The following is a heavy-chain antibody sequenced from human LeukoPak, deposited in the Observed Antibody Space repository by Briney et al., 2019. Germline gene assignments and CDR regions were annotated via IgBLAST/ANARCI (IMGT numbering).Heavy chain of an antibody. Sequence: SETLSLTCTVSGGSISSYYWSWIRQPPGKGLEWIGYIHYSGSTNYNPSLKSRVTISVDTSKNQFSLKLTSVTAADTAVYYCARDNRPDSSSSGYFQHWSQGTLVTVSS. CDR2: IHYSGST. CDR3: ARDNRPDSSSSGYFQH. D-gene: IGHD6-6*01. J-gene: IGHJ1*01. V-gene: IGHV4-59*01. CDR1: GGSISSYY.